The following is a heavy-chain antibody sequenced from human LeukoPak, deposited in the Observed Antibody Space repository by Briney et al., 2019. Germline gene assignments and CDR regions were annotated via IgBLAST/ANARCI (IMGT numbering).Heavy chain of an antibody. Sequence: GGSLRLSCAASGFTFSSYAMSWVRQAPGKGLEWVSAISGSGGSTYYADSVKGRFTISRDNSKNTLYLQMNSLRAEDTAVYYCARTLYYDILTGYSPTPYYFDYWGQGTLVTVSS. J-gene: IGHJ4*02. V-gene: IGHV3-23*01. D-gene: IGHD3-9*01. CDR2: ISGSGGST. CDR3: ARTLYYDILTGYSPTPYYFDY. CDR1: GFTFSSYA.